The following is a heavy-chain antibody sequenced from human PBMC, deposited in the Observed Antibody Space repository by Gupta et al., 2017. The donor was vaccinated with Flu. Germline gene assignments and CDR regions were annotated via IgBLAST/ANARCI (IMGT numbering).Heavy chain of an antibody. V-gene: IGHV3-23*01. Sequence: VSDISAGGGNTYYADPVKGRFTNSRDNSKNTLYLQLNSLRAEDTAVYYCAKDHVSSGWSTWFDPWGQGTLVTVPS. CDR2: ISAGGGNT. J-gene: IGHJ5*02. CDR3: AKDHVSSGWSTWFDP. D-gene: IGHD6-19*01.